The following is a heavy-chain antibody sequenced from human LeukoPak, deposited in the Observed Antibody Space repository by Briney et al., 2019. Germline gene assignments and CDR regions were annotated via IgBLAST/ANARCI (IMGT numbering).Heavy chain of an antibody. CDR1: GFTFSNSG. J-gene: IGHJ4*02. CDR2: IWYDGSNE. V-gene: IGHV3-33*06. Sequence: GGSLRLSCAASGFTFSNSGIHWVRQAPGKGLEWVALIWYDGSNEYYADSVKGRFTISRDNSKNTLYLQMNSLRAEDTAVYYCAKALLYSGYQVYWGQGTLVTVSS. D-gene: IGHD5-12*01. CDR3: AKALLYSGYQVY.